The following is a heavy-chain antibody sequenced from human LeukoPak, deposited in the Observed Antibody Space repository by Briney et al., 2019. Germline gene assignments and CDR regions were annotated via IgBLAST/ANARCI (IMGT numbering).Heavy chain of an antibody. CDR3: AKAQGGYSYFDY. J-gene: IGHJ4*02. CDR1: GFTFRSSA. CDR2: ISGSGGST. V-gene: IGHV3-23*01. D-gene: IGHD3-22*01. Sequence: GGSLRLSCAASGFTFRSSAMSWVRQAPGKGLEWVSGISGSGGSTFNADSVKGRFTISRDNSKNTLYLQMNCLRAEDTAVYYCAKAQGGYSYFDYWGQGTLVTVSS.